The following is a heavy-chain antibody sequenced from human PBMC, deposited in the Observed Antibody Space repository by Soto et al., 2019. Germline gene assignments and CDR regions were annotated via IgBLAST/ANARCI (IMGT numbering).Heavy chain of an antibody. CDR1: GYTLTELS. CDR3: ATLPSVAGTAEY. J-gene: IGHJ4*02. CDR2: FDPEDGET. V-gene: IGHV1-24*01. Sequence: ASVKVSCKVSGYTLTELSMHWVRQAPGKGLEWMGGFDPEDGETIYAQKFQGRVTMTEDTSTDTAYMELSSLRSEDTAVYYCATLPSVAGTAEYWGQGTLVTVSS. D-gene: IGHD6-19*01.